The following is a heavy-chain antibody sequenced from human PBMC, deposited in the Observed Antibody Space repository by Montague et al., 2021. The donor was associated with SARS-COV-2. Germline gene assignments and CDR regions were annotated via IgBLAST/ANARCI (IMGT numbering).Heavy chain of an antibody. CDR3: ARSAFRYFDRPGMDV. CDR2: IDASGTT. D-gene: IGHD3-9*01. J-gene: IGHJ6*02. CDR1: GGSIRSDGFY. V-gene: IGHV4-61*02. Sequence: TLSLTCTASGGSIRSDGFYWNWIRQPAGKGLEWIGRIDASGTTKYXXXVESRVIISLDRSKNQFSLKLRSVIAADTAVYYCARSAFRYFDRPGMDVWGQGTTVTVSS.